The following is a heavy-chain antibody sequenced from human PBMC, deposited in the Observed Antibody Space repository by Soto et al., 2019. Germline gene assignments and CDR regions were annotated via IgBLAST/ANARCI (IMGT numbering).Heavy chain of an antibody. D-gene: IGHD2-8*01. J-gene: IGHJ4*02. CDR1: GRSLSGDY. Sequence: SETLSLTCGVHGRSLSGDYWSWIRRPPGKGLEWIGEINGNGNTNYNPSLKSRVTISADTSKSQFSLKVSSVTAADTAIYYCARNGYYAIDYWGQGILVTVS. CDR3: ARNGYYAIDY. V-gene: IGHV4-34*01. CDR2: INGNGNT.